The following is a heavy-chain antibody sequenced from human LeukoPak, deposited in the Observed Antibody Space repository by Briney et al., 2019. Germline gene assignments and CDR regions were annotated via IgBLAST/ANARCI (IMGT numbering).Heavy chain of an antibody. Sequence: GASVKVSCKASGYTFTSYYMHWVRQAPGQGLEWMGIINPSGGSTSYAQKFQGRVTMTRDTSTSTVYMELSSLRSEDTAVYYCARDWGTEPPDYGDYSPYYFDYWGQGTLVIISS. CDR3: ARDWGTEPPDYGDYSPYYFDY. V-gene: IGHV1-46*01. J-gene: IGHJ4*02. D-gene: IGHD4-17*01. CDR1: GYTFTSYY. CDR2: INPSGGST.